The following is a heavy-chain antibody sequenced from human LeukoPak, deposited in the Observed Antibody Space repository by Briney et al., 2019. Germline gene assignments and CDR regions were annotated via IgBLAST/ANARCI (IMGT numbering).Heavy chain of an antibody. CDR1: GYTFTEYF. Sequence: ASVKVSCKASGYTFTEYFIHWVRQAPGQGLEWMGWINPNSGGTNYAQKFQGRVTMTRDTSISTAYMELSRLRSDDTAVYYCARASYYSDYWGQGTLVTVSS. V-gene: IGHV1-2*02. CDR3: ARASYYSDY. J-gene: IGHJ4*02. CDR2: INPNSGGT.